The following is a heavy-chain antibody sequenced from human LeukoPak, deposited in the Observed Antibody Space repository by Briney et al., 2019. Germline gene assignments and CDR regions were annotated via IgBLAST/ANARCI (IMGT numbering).Heavy chain of an antibody. D-gene: IGHD6-13*01. CDR1: GFTFSDYY. Sequence: GGSLRLSCAASGFTFSDYYMSWIRQAPGKGLEWVSYISFTGTTIYYADSVKGRFTISRDNAKNSLYLQMNSLRAEDTAVYYCARQPPFYSSSWYTPPYFDYWGQGTLVTVSS. V-gene: IGHV3-11*01. CDR2: ISFTGTTI. J-gene: IGHJ4*02. CDR3: ARQPPFYSSSWYTPPYFDY.